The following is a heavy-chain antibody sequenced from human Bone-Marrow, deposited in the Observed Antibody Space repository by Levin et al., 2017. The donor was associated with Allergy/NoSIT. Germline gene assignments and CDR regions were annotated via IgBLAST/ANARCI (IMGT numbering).Heavy chain of an antibody. CDR1: GFTFSRYW. CDR3: ARALDYYYGMDV. Sequence: PGGSLRLSCAASGFTFSRYWMHWVRQSPGKGLVWVSRTNIDGSYTNYADSVKGRFTVSRDNAKNTLYLQMNGLRLEDTAVYYCARALDYYYGMDVWGQGTTVAVSS. J-gene: IGHJ6*02. V-gene: IGHV3-74*01. CDR2: TNIDGSYT.